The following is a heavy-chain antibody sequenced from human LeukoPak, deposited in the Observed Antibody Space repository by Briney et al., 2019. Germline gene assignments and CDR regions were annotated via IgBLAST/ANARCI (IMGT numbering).Heavy chain of an antibody. CDR3: ARHGDYYCRSTSCFDY. CDR2: VYSSGST. J-gene: IGHJ4*02. D-gene: IGHD2-2*01. Sequence: PSETLSLTCTVSGGSISSYYWSWIRQPPGKGLEWIGYVYSSGSTNHNPSLKSRATISVDTSKNQFSLKLSSVTAADTAVYYCARHGDYYCRSTSCFDYWGQGTLVTVSS. V-gene: IGHV4-59*08. CDR1: GGSISSYY.